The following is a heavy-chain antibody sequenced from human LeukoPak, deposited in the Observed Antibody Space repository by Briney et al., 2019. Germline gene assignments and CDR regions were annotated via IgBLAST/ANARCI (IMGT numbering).Heavy chain of an antibody. CDR3: AKTMWGYCSSTSCYAGNWFDP. V-gene: IGHV3-33*06. Sequence: PGGSLRLSCAASGLTFSSYGMHWVRQAPGKGLEWVAVIWYEGRNKYYADSVKGRFTISRDNSKNTLYLQMNSLRAEGTAVYYCAKTMWGYCSSTSCYAGNWFDPWGQGTLVTVSS. CDR1: GLTFSSYG. J-gene: IGHJ5*02. CDR2: IWYEGRNK. D-gene: IGHD2-2*01.